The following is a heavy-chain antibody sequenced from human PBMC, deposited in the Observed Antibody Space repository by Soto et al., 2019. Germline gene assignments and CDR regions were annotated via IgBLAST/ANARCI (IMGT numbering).Heavy chain of an antibody. Sequence: AGGSLRLSCAASGFTVSSNYMNWVRQAPGKGLEWVSYISSSGSTIYYADSVKGRFTISRDNAKNSLYLQMNSLRAEDTAVYYCASPVDTAMAPDYWGQGTLVTVSS. CDR3: ASPVDTAMAPDY. D-gene: IGHD5-18*01. J-gene: IGHJ4*02. CDR2: ISSSGSTI. CDR1: GFTVSSNY. V-gene: IGHV3-48*03.